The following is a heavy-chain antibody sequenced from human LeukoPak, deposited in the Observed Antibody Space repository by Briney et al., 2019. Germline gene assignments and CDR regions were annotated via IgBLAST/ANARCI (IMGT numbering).Heavy chain of an antibody. J-gene: IGHJ6*03. V-gene: IGHV3-48*01. CDR2: ISGSSGTI. Sequence: PGGSLRLSCAPSGFTFRTYSMNWVRQAPGKGLEWVSYISGSSGTIYYADSVKGRFTISRDNAKNSLYLQMNSLRAEDTAVYYCARRSEFGVLYYMDVWGKGTTVTVSS. CDR3: ARRSEFGVLYYMDV. D-gene: IGHD3-16*01. CDR1: GFTFRTYS.